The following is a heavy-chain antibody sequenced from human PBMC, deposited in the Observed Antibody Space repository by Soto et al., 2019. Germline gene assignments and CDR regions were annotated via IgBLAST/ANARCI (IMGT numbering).Heavy chain of an antibody. Sequence: QVQLMQSGAEVKKPGASVKVSCKASGDTFTDYYIHWVRQAPGQGLEWMGTVNPSGGHTTYAQHFLGRGTMTRDTSTSTRYMGLTSLTSDDTAIYYCARGGHVVVVTAALDYWGQGTLVTVSS. CDR3: ARGGHVVVVTAALDY. D-gene: IGHD2-21*02. CDR2: VNPSGGHT. CDR1: GDTFTDYY. J-gene: IGHJ4*02. V-gene: IGHV1-46*01.